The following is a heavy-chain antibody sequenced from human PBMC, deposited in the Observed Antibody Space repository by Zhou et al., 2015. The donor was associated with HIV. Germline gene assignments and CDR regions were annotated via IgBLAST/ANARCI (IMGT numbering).Heavy chain of an antibody. CDR2: IIPIFGTA. Sequence: QVQLVQSGAEVKKPGSSVKVSCKASGGTFSSYAISWVRQAPGQGLEWMGGIIPIFGTANYAQKFQGRVTITADESTSTAYMELSSLRSEDTAVYYCARDHDPRYTSDRGWYFVFLGPWHPSHCLL. CDR1: GGTFSSYA. CDR3: ARDHDPRYTSDRGWYFVF. D-gene: IGHD2-2*02. V-gene: IGHV1-69*01. J-gene: IGHJ2*01.